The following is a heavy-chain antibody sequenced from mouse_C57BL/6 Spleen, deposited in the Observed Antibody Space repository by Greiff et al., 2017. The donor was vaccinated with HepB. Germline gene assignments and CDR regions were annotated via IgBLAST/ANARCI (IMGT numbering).Heavy chain of an antibody. Sequence: VQLQQSGPELVKPGASVKIPCKASGYTFTDYNMDWVKQSHGKSLEWIGDINPNNGGTIYNQKFKGKATLTVDKSSSAAYMELRSLTSEDTAVYYCALYSNWYFDVWGTGTTVTVSS. CDR2: INPNNGGT. CDR3: ALYSNWYFDV. D-gene: IGHD2-5*01. CDR1: GYTFTDYN. V-gene: IGHV1-18*01. J-gene: IGHJ1*03.